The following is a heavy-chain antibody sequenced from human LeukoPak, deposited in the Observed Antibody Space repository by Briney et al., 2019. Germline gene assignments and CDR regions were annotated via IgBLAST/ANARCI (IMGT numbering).Heavy chain of an antibody. CDR3: ARGRDGYCSSTSCYTGWKHYYYYYMDV. J-gene: IGHJ6*03. CDR2: INHSGST. V-gene: IGHV4-34*01. CDR1: GGSFRGYY. D-gene: IGHD2-2*02. Sequence: AETLSLTCAVYGGSFRGYYWSWIRQPPGKGLEWIGEINHSGSTNYNSSLKSRVTISVDTSKNQFSLKLSSVTAADTAVYYCARGRDGYCSSTSCYTGWKHYYYYYMDVWGKGTTVTVSS.